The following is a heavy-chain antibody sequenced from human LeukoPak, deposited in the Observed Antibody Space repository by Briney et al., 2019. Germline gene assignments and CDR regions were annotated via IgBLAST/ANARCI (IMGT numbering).Heavy chain of an antibody. CDR3: ARDRGYTQDY. CDR2: IRTDGSTT. D-gene: IGHD5-12*01. CDR1: GFTFSTYW. V-gene: IGHV3-74*01. Sequence: GGPLRLSCAASGFTFSTYWMHWVRKAPGKGLVWVSHIRTDGSTTTYADSVKGRFTISRDNAKNTLYLQMNSLRAEDTAVYYCARDRGYTQDYWGQGTLVTVSS. J-gene: IGHJ4*02.